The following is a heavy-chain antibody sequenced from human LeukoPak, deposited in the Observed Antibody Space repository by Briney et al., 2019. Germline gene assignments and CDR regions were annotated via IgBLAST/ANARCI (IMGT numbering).Heavy chain of an antibody. CDR3: ARDPGGSYSVDY. CDR2: ISSSSSYI. CDR1: GFTFSSYS. Sequence: GGSLRLSCAASGFTFSSYSMNWVRQAPGKGLEWVSSISSSSSYIYYADSVKGRFTISRDNAKNSLYLQMNSLRAEDTAVYYCARDPGGSYSVDYWGQGTLVTVSS. J-gene: IGHJ4*02. D-gene: IGHD1-26*01. V-gene: IGHV3-21*01.